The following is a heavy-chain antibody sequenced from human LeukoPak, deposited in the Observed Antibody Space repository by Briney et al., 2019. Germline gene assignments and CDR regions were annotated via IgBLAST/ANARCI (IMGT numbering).Heavy chain of an antibody. CDR3: AKDYREGYNSYAFDY. V-gene: IGHV3-9*01. CDR1: GFTFDDYA. CDR2: ISWNSGSI. Sequence: GGSLRLSCAASGFTFDDYAMNWVRQAPGKGLEWVSDISWNSGSIGYADSVKGRFTIARDNAKNSLYLQMNSLRAEDKALYYVAKDYREGYNSYAFDYWGPGALVTVSS. D-gene: IGHD5-24*01. J-gene: IGHJ4*02.